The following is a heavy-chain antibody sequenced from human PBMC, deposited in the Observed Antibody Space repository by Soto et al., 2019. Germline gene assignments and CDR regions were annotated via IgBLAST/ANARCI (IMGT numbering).Heavy chain of an antibody. CDR2: IIPIFGTA. CDR1: GGTFSSYA. D-gene: IGHD4-17*01. CDR3: ARVVPPDYGGKKDYYYGMDV. V-gene: IGHV1-69*13. Sequence: GASVKVSCKASGGTFSSYAISWVRRAPGQGLEWMGGIIPIFGTANYAQKFQGRVTITADESTSTAYMELSSLRSEDTAVYYCARVVPPDYGGKKDYYYGMDVWGQGTTVTVSS. J-gene: IGHJ6*02.